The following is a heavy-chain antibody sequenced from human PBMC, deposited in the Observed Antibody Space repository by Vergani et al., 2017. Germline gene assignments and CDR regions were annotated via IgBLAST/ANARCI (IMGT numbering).Heavy chain of an antibody. V-gene: IGHV4-38-2*02. J-gene: IGHJ4*02. CDR2: IYHSGST. CDR3: AREGGYCSSTSCHRDDY. D-gene: IGHD2-2*02. Sequence: QVQLQESGPGLVKPSETLSLTCTVSGGSISSYYWGWIRQPPGKGLEWIGSIYHSGSTYYNPSLKSRVTISVDTSKNQFSLKLSSVTAADTAVYYCAREGGYCSSTSCHRDDYWGQGTLVTVSS. CDR1: GGSISSYY.